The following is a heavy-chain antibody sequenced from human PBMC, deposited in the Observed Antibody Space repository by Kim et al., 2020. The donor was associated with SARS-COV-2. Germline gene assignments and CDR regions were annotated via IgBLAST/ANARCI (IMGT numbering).Heavy chain of an antibody. V-gene: IGHV4-31*03. J-gene: IGHJ3*01. CDR3: ARDGPVRAFDF. Sequence: SETLSLTCTVSGNSISSGGYYWSWIRPRPGKGLEWIGYIYYSGSTYYTPSLKSRVTISVDTSKNQFSLKRTSVTAADTAVYYCARDGPVRAFDFWGQGTMVSVSS. CDR1: GNSISSGGYY. CDR2: IYYSGST.